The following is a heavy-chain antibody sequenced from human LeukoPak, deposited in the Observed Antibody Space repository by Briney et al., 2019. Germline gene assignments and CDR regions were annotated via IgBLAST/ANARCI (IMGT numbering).Heavy chain of an antibody. D-gene: IGHD3-10*01. CDR3: ARGHHTRGVYDY. J-gene: IGHJ4*02. CDR2: INEDESQK. CDR1: GFTFSGFW. Sequence: GGSLRLSCAASGFTFSGFWMKWVRQAPGKGLEWVANINEDESQKYYVDSAKGRFTISRDNAKNSLDLQMNSLRAEDTAVYYCARGHHTRGVYDYWGQGTLVTVSS. V-gene: IGHV3-7*01.